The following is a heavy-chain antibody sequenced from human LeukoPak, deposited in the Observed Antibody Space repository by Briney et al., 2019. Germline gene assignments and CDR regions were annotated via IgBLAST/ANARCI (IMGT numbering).Heavy chain of an antibody. D-gene: IGHD2-2*02. CDR3: ARYWGYCSSTSCYNY. Sequence: GGSLRLSCAASGFTFSSYSMNWVRQAPGKGLEWVSYISSSSSTIYYADSVKGRFTISRDNAKNSLYLQMSSLRDEDTAVYYCARYWGYCSSTSCYNYWGQGTLVTVSS. CDR2: ISSSSSTI. V-gene: IGHV3-48*02. J-gene: IGHJ4*02. CDR1: GFTFSSYS.